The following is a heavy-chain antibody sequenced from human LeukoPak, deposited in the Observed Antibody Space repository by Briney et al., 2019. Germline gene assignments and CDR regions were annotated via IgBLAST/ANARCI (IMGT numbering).Heavy chain of an antibody. V-gene: IGHV1-69*05. J-gene: IGHJ5*02. D-gene: IGHD2/OR15-2a*01. CDR2: IIPIFGTA. Sequence: SVKVSCKASGGTFSSYAISWVRQAPGQGLEWMGRIIPIFGTANYAQKFQGRVTITTDESTSTAYMELSSLRSEDAAAYYCAKTQYEDWFDPWGQGTLVTVSS. CDR1: GGTFSSYA. CDR3: AKTQYEDWFDP.